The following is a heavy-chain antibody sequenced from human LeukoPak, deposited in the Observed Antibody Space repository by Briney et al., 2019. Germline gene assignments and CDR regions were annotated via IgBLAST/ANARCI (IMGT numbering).Heavy chain of an antibody. D-gene: IGHD3-22*01. V-gene: IGHV4-34*01. CDR2: INHSGST. CDR1: GGSFSGYY. J-gene: IGHJ6*03. Sequence: SETLSLTCAVYGGSFSGYYWSWIRQPPGKGLEWIGEINHSGSTNYNPSLKSRVTISVDTSKNQSSLKLSSVTAADTAVYYCARHASRGSGYWYYYYYYMDVWGKGTTVTISS. CDR3: ARHASRGSGYWYYYYYYMDV.